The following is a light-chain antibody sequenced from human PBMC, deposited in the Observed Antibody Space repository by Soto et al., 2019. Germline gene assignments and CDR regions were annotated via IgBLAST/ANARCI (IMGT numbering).Light chain of an antibody. V-gene: IGKV3-11*01. CDR3: QQRSNWIT. CDR2: DAS. J-gene: IGKJ5*01. Sequence: EIVLTHSPATLSLSPWEIATLSCRASQSVSSSLGWYQQKPGQAPRLLIYDASNRATGIPARFSGSGSGTDFTLTISSLEPEDFAVYHCQQRSNWITFGQGTRLEIK. CDR1: QSVSSS.